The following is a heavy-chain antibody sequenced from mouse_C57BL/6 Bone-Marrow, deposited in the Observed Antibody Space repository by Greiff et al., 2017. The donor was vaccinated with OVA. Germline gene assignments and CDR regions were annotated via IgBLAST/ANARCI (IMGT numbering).Heavy chain of an antibody. CDR2: INPYNGGT. CDR1: GYTFTDYY. D-gene: IGHD3-2*01. J-gene: IGHJ2*01. V-gene: IGHV1-19*01. CDR3: ARRRQLVFDY. Sequence: VQLQQSGPVLVKPGASVKMSCKASGYTFTDYYMNWVKQSHGKSLEWIGVINPYNGGTSYNQKFKGKATLTVDKSSSTAYMELNSLTSEDSAVYYCARRRQLVFDYWGQGTTLTVSS.